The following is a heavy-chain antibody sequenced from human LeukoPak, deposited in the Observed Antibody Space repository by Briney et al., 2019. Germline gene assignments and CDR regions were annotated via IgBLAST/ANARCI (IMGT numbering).Heavy chain of an antibody. CDR2: IIPIFGTA. CDR1: GGTFSSYA. J-gene: IGHJ6*02. CDR3: ARDSTIFGVVIGYYYNGMDV. V-gene: IGHV1-69*13. Sequence: SVKVSCKASGGTFSSYAISWVRQAPGQGLEWMGGIIPIFGTANYAQKFQGRVTITADESTSTAYMELSSLRSEDTAVYYCARDSTIFGVVIGYYYNGMDVWGQGTTVTVSS. D-gene: IGHD3-3*01.